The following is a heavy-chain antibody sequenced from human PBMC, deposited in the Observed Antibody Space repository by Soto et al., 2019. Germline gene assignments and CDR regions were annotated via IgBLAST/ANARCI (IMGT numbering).Heavy chain of an antibody. CDR3: ARFPLPFVGYCSTISCGAFAI. V-gene: IGHV4-59*08. Sequence: PSETLSLTCTVSGDSISNYYWTWIRQPPGKGLEWIGYIYYTGSTYYNPSLESRVTISVDASKNHFSLKLSSVTAADTAVYYCARFPLPFVGYCSTISCGAFAIWGQGTMVTVSS. J-gene: IGHJ3*02. D-gene: IGHD2-2*01. CDR2: IYYTGST. CDR1: GDSISNYY.